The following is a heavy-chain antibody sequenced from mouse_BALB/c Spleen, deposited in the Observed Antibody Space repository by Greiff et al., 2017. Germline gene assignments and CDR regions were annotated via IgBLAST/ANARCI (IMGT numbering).Heavy chain of an antibody. V-gene: IGHV1-37*01. CDR3: GSPSYYGSSSYAMDY. CDR2: INPYNGDT. D-gene: IGHD1-1*01. Sequence: VQLKQSGPELVKPGASVKISCKASGYSFTGYFMNWVKQSHGKSLEWIGRINPYNGDTFYNQKFKGKATLTVDKSSSTAHMELLSLTSEDSAVYYGGSPSYYGSSSYAMDYWGQGTSVTVSS. CDR1: GYSFTGYF. J-gene: IGHJ4*01.